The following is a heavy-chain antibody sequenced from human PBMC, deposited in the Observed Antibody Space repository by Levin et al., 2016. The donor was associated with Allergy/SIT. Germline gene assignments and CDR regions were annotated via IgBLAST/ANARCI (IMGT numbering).Heavy chain of an antibody. CDR3: ARGGYATVSDYYRLQSQIDV. J-gene: IGHJ6*03. Sequence: GESLKISCGASGFAFSDYAMHWVRQAPGKGLEWLAVISHDGTNKYSAGSVRGRFTFSRDNSGKTVYLQMNSLRTEDTAVYYCARGGYATVSDYYRLQSQIDVWGKGTTVTVS. D-gene: IGHD3-10*01. V-gene: IGHV3-30-3*01. CDR2: ISHDGTNK. CDR1: GFAFSDYA.